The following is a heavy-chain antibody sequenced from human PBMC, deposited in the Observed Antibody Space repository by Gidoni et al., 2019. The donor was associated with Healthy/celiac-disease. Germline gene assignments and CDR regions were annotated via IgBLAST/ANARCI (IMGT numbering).Heavy chain of an antibody. D-gene: IGHD1-7*01. V-gene: IGHV3-23*01. Sequence: EVQLLESGGGLVQPGGSVRRSCSASGFTFSSYAMGWVRQAPGKGLEWVSAISGSGGSTYYADSVKGRFTISRDNSKNTLYLQMNSLRAEDTAVYYCAKDPPGTRIDYWGQGTLVTVSS. CDR2: ISGSGGST. CDR3: AKDPPGTRIDY. J-gene: IGHJ4*02. CDR1: GFTFSSYA.